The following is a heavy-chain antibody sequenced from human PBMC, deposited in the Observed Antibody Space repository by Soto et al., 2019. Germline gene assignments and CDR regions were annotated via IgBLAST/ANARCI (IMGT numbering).Heavy chain of an antibody. Sequence: GGSLRLSCAASGFTFSSYGMHWVRQAPGKGLEWVAVIWYDGSNKYYADSVKGRFTISRDNSKNSLYLQMNSLRAEDTAVYYCARDRSSSGYYYAPIFDYWGQGTLVTVSS. CDR3: ARDRSSSGYYYAPIFDY. CDR1: GFTFSSYG. J-gene: IGHJ4*02. V-gene: IGHV3-33*01. D-gene: IGHD3-22*01. CDR2: IWYDGSNK.